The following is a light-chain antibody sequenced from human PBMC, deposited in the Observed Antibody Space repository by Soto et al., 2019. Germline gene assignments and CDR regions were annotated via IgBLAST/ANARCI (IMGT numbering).Light chain of an antibody. J-gene: IGKJ1*01. CDR3: QQYKSYSTWT. V-gene: IGKV1-5*01. CDR1: QSISSS. CDR2: DVS. Sequence: IQITQSPSTLSSSLGDRVPITFPASQSISSSLAWYQQRPGKAPSLLIYDVSSLQSGVPSRFSGSGSGTEFTLTISSLQPGDFATYYCQQYKSYSTWTFGQGTKVDI.